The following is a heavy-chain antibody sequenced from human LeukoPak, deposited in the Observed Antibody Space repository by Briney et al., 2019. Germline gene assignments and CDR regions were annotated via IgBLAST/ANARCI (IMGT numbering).Heavy chain of an antibody. CDR3: ARGRQFRRFDS. D-gene: IGHD4-11*01. J-gene: IGHJ5*01. V-gene: IGHV4-34*01. Sequence: SETLSLTCAVYGGSFSGYYWSWIRQPPGKGLEWIGEINHSGSTNYNPSLKSRVTISVDTSKNQFSLKLSSVTAADTAVYYCARGRQFRRFDSWGQGTLVTVSS. CDR1: GGSFSGYY. CDR2: INHSGST.